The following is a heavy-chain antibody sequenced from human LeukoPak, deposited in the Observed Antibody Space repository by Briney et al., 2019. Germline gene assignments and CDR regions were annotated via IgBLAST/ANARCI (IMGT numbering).Heavy chain of an antibody. V-gene: IGHV4-4*07. CDR1: GAPISSYY. Sequence: SETLSLTCTVSGAPISSYYWTWIRQPAGKGLEWIGRIYISGSTNYNPSLKSRVTMSVDTSKNQFSLKLSSVTAADTAVFYCARDSSGWSYFDYWGQGTLVTVSS. CDR2: IYISGST. CDR3: ARDSSGWSYFDY. D-gene: IGHD6-19*01. J-gene: IGHJ4*02.